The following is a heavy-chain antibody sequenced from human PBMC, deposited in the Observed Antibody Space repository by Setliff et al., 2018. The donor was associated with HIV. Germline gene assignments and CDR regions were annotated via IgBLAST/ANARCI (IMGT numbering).Heavy chain of an antibody. D-gene: IGHD5-12*01. CDR1: GDTFNNYG. CDR3: VRTSVDAYNYEGAFDV. J-gene: IGHJ3*01. CDR2: IIPIFKSA. Sequence: SVKVSCKVSGDTFNNYGLNWVRQAPGQGLEWMGGIIPIFKSADYAQKFQGRVTITTDESTSTAYMDLSSLKAEDTAIYYCVRTSVDAYNYEGAFDVWGQGTLVTVSS. V-gene: IGHV1-69*05.